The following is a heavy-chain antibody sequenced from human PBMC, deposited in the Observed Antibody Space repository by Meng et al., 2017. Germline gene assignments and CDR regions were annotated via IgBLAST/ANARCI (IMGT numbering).Heavy chain of an antibody. CDR3: ARVSHTYYYDSSGYYPSDY. D-gene: IGHD3-22*01. CDR2: ISAYNGNT. Sequence: QVLRVQSGAEVKKPGASVKVSRKASGYTFTSYGISWVRQAPGQGLEWMGWISAYNGNTNYTQKLQGRVTMTTDTSTSTAYMELRSLRSDDTAVYYCARVSHTYYYDSSGYYPSDYWGQGTLVTVSS. CDR1: GYTFTSYG. J-gene: IGHJ4*02. V-gene: IGHV1-18*01.